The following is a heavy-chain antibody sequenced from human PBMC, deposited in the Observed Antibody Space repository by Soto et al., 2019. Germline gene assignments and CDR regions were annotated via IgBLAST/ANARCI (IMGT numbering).Heavy chain of an antibody. CDR2: IYYSGST. Sequence: SETLSLTCAVSGDSISSYYWSSIRQPPGKGLEWIGYIYYSGSTNYNPPLKSRVSISVDTSKNQFSLKLSSVTAADTAVYYCARTYCSSTSCYGPLRDYYGMDVWGQGSTVTVSS. D-gene: IGHD2-2*01. J-gene: IGHJ6*02. CDR1: GDSISSYY. CDR3: ARTYCSSTSCYGPLRDYYGMDV. V-gene: IGHV4-59*08.